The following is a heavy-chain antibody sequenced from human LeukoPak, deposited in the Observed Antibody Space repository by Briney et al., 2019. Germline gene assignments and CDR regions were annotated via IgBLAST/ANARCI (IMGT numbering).Heavy chain of an antibody. Sequence: ASVKVSCQASGFTFTGYYIHWVRQAPGQGLEWMGWINPNSGGTNYARKFQGRVTMTRDTSITTAYMELSRLSSDDTAVYYCARDWVTGTPSVYWGQGTLVTVSS. D-gene: IGHD1-20*01. CDR3: ARDWVTGTPSVY. V-gene: IGHV1-2*02. J-gene: IGHJ4*02. CDR2: INPNSGGT. CDR1: GFTFTGYY.